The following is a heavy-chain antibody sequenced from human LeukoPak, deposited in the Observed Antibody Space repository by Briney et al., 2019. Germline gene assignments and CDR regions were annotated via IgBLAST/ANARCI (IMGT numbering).Heavy chain of an antibody. CDR2: IWYDGSNK. Sequence: GGSLRLSCAASGFTFSSYGMHWVRQAPGKGLEWVAVIWYDGSNKYYADSVKGRFTISRDNSKNTLYLQMNSLRAEDTAVYYCARDADCSGGSCYSTPSDYWGQGTLVTVSS. CDR1: GFTFSSYG. D-gene: IGHD2-15*01. V-gene: IGHV3-33*01. J-gene: IGHJ4*02. CDR3: ARDADCSGGSCYSTPSDY.